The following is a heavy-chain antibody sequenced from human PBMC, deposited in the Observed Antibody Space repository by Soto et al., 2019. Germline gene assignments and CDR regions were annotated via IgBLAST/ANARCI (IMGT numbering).Heavy chain of an antibody. CDR2: IYHIVT. CDR3: ARGRPFDY. V-gene: IGHV4-30-2*01. Sequence: QLQLQESGSGLVKPSQTLSLTCAVSGGSISSGGYSWSWIRQPPGKGLEWIGYIYHIVTYYNPSRKGRVTISVDRSKDQFSLKLSSVTAADTAVYCCARGRPFDYWGQGTLVTVSS. CDR1: GGSISSGGYS. J-gene: IGHJ4*02.